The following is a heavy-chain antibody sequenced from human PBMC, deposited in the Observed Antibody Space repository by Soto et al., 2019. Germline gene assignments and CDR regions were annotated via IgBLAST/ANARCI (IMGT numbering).Heavy chain of an antibody. CDR1: GYTFTSYG. Sequence: QFQLVQSGAEVKKPEASVKVSCKASGYTFTSYGISWVRQAPGQGLEWMGWISAYNGNTKYAQKLQGRVTTTTDTSTSTAYMELRSLRSDDTAVYYCARDLGGSYYAPVDYWGQGTLVTVSS. CDR3: ARDLGGSYYAPVDY. J-gene: IGHJ4*02. V-gene: IGHV1-18*01. CDR2: ISAYNGNT. D-gene: IGHD1-26*01.